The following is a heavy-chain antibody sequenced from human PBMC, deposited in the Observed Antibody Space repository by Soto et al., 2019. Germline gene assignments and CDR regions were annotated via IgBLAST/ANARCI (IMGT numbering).Heavy chain of an antibody. CDR2: INPNSGGT. Sequence: QVQLVQSGAEVKKPGASVKVSCKASGYTFTGYYMHWVRQAPGQGLEWMGWINPNSGGTNYAQKFQGWVTMTRDTSISTAYMELSRLRSDDTAVYYCARGVWIRYYYGSGSGSQKEVDAFDIWGQGTMVTVSS. CDR3: ARGVWIRYYYGSGSGSQKEVDAFDI. D-gene: IGHD3-10*01. J-gene: IGHJ3*02. CDR1: GYTFTGYY. V-gene: IGHV1-2*04.